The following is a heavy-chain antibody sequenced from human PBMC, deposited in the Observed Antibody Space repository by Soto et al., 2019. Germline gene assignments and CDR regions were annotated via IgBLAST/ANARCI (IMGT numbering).Heavy chain of an antibody. J-gene: IGHJ4*02. V-gene: IGHV1-18*01. CDR1: GYTFINYN. CDR3: ARDPSSSGRSVHDF. CDR2: MNLFNYFT. D-gene: IGHD3-10*01. Sequence: HVQLVQSGTEVKKPGASVKVSCTASGYTFINYNIAWVRQAPGQGLEWLGWMNLFNYFTNFAQEFQDRVTLTTNKSTIPAYMELSSLGPDDTSVSFCARDPSSSGRSVHDFWGPGTLGTVSS.